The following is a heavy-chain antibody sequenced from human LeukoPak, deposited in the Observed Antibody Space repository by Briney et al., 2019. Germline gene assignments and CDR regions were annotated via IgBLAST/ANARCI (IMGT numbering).Heavy chain of an antibody. CDR1: GFLFSSYC. CDR2: ISYDGSDN. D-gene: IGHD2-21*02. J-gene: IGHJ5*02. Sequence: PGGSLRLSCAASGFLFSSYCLHWVSQAPGKGLEWVAAISYDGSDNYYAESVKGRFTISRDNSKDTLYLQMNSLRTEDTAVYYCARGGHIVVVAALNTWGQGTLVAVSS. V-gene: IGHV3-30*14. CDR3: ARGGHIVVVAALNT.